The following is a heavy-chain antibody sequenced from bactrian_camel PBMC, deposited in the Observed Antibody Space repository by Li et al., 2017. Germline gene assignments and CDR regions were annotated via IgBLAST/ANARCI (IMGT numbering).Heavy chain of an antibody. Sequence: VQLVESGGGLVQPGGSLRLSCIASGFQFSDYPMSWVRQAPGKDLEWIAQIAYGGWVSRYNDPAKGRFTISRDNAKNTLYLQMNSLKPEDTAMYYCATDWGRTSTGATPRSQGTQVTVS. J-gene: IGHJ4*01. CDR1: GFQFSDYP. V-gene: IGHV3S42*01. D-gene: IGHD8*01. CDR2: IAYGGWVS.